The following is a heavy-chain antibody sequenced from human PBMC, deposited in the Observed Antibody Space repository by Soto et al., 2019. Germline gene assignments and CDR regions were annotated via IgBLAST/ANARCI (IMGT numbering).Heavy chain of an antibody. CDR3: ARGRGYSSGWTDYYYGMDV. Sequence: PSQTLSLTCAISGDSVSTNTVAWNWIRQSPSRGLEWLGRTYYRSKWYNDYAVSVKSRITINPDTSKNQFSLQLNSVTPEDTAVYYCARGRGYSSGWTDYYYGMDVWGQGTTVTVSS. CDR2: TYYRSKWYN. CDR1: GDSVSTNTVA. D-gene: IGHD6-19*01. V-gene: IGHV6-1*01. J-gene: IGHJ6*02.